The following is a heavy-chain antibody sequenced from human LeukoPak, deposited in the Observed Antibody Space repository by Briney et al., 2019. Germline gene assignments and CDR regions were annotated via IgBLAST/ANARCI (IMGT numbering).Heavy chain of an antibody. J-gene: IGHJ4*02. CDR3: AKSIAAAGRDPSDY. D-gene: IGHD6-13*01. CDR2: IYSGDNT. V-gene: IGHV3-53*01. Sequence: TGGSLRLSCAASGFTVSSNYMTWVRQAPGKGLEWVSVIYSGDNTYYAGSVKGRFTISRDNSKNTLYLQMNSLRAEDTAVYYCAKSIAAAGRDPSDYWGQGTLVTVSS. CDR1: GFTVSSNY.